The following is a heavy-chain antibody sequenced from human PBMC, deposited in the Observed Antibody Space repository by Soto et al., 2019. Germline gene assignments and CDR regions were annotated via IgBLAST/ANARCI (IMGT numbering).Heavy chain of an antibody. CDR2: FDPEDGET. CDR1: GYTLPELS. J-gene: IGHJ4*02. D-gene: IGHD3-22*01. V-gene: IGHV1-24*01. Sequence: ASVKVSCKVSGYTLPELSMHWVRQAPGKGLEWMGGFDPEDGETIYAQKFQGRVTMTEDTSTDTAYMELSSLRSEDTAVYYCATVRLNYYDSSGYYRAFDYWGQGTLVTVSS. CDR3: ATVRLNYYDSSGYYRAFDY.